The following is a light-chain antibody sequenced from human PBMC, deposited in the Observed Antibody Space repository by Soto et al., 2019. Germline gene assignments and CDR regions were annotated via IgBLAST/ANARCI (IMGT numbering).Light chain of an antibody. CDR1: SSDVGSYNL. J-gene: IGLJ2*01. V-gene: IGLV2-23*01. Sequence: QSALTQPASVSGSPGQSITISCTGTSSDVGSYNLVSWYQQHPSKAPKLMIYEGSKRPSGVSNRFSGSKSGNTASLTISGLQAEDEADYYCCSYAGMLVFGGGTKLTVL. CDR3: CSYAGMLV. CDR2: EGS.